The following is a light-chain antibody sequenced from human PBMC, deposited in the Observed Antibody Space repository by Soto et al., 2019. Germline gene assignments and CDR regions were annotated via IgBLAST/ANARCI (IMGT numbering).Light chain of an antibody. CDR2: GAS. CDR3: QLYGNSHPMYT. CDR1: QGVSSTY. J-gene: IGKJ2*01. V-gene: IGKV3-20*01. Sequence: EIVLTQSPGTLSLSPGERATLSCRASQGVSSTYLAWYQQRLGQAPRLLIFGASSRATGIPDRFSGSGSGTDFTLSISRLEPEDFAVYYCQLYGNSHPMYTFGLGTKVDIK.